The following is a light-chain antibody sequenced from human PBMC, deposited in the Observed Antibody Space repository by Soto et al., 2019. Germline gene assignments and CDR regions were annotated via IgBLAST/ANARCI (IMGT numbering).Light chain of an antibody. CDR3: QSYDNSLSHVV. V-gene: IGLV1-40*01. CDR1: SSNIGSFYD. J-gene: IGLJ2*01. Sequence: QSVLTQPPSVSGAPGQRVTIPCTGSSSNIGSFYDVHWYQQLPGTVPKLLIYGDNNRPSGVPDRFSGSKSGTSASLAITGPQPEDEADYYCQSYDNSLSHVVFGGGTQLTVL. CDR2: GDN.